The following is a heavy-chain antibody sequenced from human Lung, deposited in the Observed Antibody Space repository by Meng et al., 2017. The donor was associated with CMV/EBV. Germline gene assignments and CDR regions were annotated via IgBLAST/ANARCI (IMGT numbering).Heavy chain of an antibody. CDR2: IHPYTGDT. Sequence: SXXVSXKASGYTFIGYYMHWVRQAPGQGLEWMGWIHPYTGDTNYAQKFQGRVIMTRDMSINTVYMELSRLRSDDTAVYYCARVQFLETANDAFDLWGKGTXVTCSS. CDR1: GYTFIGYY. CDR3: ARVQFLETANDAFDL. J-gene: IGHJ3*01. V-gene: IGHV1-2*02. D-gene: IGHD2-21*01.